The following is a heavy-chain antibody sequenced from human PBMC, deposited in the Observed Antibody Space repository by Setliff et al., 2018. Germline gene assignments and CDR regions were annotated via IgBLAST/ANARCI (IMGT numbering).Heavy chain of an antibody. CDR2: ISGSGRTT. J-gene: IGHJ4*02. V-gene: IGHV3-23*01. D-gene: IGHD3-10*01. CDR3: RQWFGELSRDY. CDR1: GFTFSSYA. Sequence: GGSLRLSCSASGFTFSSYAMTWVRQAPGKGLEWVSSISGSGRTTYYADSVKGRFTISGDSSKNAVYLQMNSLRADDTAVYYCRQWFGELSRDYWGPGTLVTVSS.